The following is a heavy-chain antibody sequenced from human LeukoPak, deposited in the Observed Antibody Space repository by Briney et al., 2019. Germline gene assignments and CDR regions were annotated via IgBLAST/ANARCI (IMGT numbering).Heavy chain of an antibody. Sequence: GALRLSCAASGFTFSSYAMHWVRQAPGKGLEWVAVISYDGSNKYYADSVKGRFTISRDNSKNTLYLQMNSLRAEDTAVYYCAKAFYSSSSRPGYYYYYMDVWGKGTTVTVSS. J-gene: IGHJ6*03. D-gene: IGHD6-6*01. CDR3: AKAFYSSSSRPGYYYYYMDV. V-gene: IGHV3-30-3*01. CDR1: GFTFSSYA. CDR2: ISYDGSNK.